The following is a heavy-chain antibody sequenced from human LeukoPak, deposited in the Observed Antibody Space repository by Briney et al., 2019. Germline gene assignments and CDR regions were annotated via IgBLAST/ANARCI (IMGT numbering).Heavy chain of an antibody. CDR2: ISGSGGRT. V-gene: IGHV3-23*01. Sequence: GGSLRLSCAASGFRFSDFAMSWVRQAPEKGLECVSVISGSGGRTYSAESVKARFTISRDNSKNTLYLEMNSLTADDTAVYYCAKGHSDFTTGFDLWGQGTLVSVS. CDR1: GFRFSDFA. CDR3: AKGHSDFTTGFDL. J-gene: IGHJ4*02. D-gene: IGHD4-11*01.